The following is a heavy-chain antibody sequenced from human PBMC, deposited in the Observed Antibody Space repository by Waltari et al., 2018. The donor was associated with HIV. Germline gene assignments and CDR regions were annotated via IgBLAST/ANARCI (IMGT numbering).Heavy chain of an antibody. CDR3: ARDDCSGGSCLDY. CDR1: GYTFPAYY. V-gene: IGHV1-2*02. CDR2: INPESGGT. Sequence: QVQLVQSGAEVKKPGASVKVSCKASGYTFPAYYMHWVRQAPGQGLEWRGWINPESGGTNYAQKFQGRVTMTRDTSISTAYMELSRLGSDDTAVYYCARDDCSGGSCLDYWGQGTLVTVSS. D-gene: IGHD2-15*01. J-gene: IGHJ4*02.